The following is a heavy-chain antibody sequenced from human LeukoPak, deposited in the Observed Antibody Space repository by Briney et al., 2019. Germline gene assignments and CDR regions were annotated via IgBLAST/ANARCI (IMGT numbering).Heavy chain of an antibody. CDR2: IYWEDDK. J-gene: IGHJ4*02. CDR3: ANQAHWGSGIFDY. V-gene: IGHV2-5*02. Sequence: SGPTLVNPTQTLSLSSTLSWFSLSTTGVGVGWIRQPPGKALEGLALIYWEDDKRYTPSLKSRLTITNDTSKNQVVLTMTKMEPVDTAAYYCANQAHWGSGIFDYWGPGTLVTVSS. CDR1: WFSLSTTGVG. D-gene: IGHD7-27*01.